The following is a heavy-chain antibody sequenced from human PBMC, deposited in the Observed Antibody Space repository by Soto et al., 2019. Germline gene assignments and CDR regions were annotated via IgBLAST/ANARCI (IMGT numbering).Heavy chain of an antibody. V-gene: IGHV1-18*04. CDR2: ISAYNGNT. D-gene: IGHD2-15*01. CDR1: GYTFTSYG. J-gene: IGHJ5*02. Sequence: QVQLVQSGAEVKKPGASVKVSCKASGYTFTSYGISWVRQAPGQGPEWMGWISAYNGNTNYAQKLQGRVTMTTDTSTSTADMELRSLRSDNTAVYYCARSSGVVAAASMMFDPWGQGTLVTVSS. CDR3: ARSSGVVAAASMMFDP.